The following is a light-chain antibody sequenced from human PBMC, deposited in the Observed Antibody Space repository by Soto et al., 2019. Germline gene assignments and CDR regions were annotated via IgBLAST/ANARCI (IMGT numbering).Light chain of an antibody. CDR3: QQRSNWPLT. CDR2: DAS. J-gene: IGKJ4*01. Sequence: EIMLTQSPATLSLSPGERATLSCRASQSVSSFVAWYQQKPGQAPRLLIYDASIRAIGIPARFSGSGSGTDFTLTISSLEPEDFAVSYCQQRSNWPLTFGGGTKVEIK. V-gene: IGKV3-11*01. CDR1: QSVSSF.